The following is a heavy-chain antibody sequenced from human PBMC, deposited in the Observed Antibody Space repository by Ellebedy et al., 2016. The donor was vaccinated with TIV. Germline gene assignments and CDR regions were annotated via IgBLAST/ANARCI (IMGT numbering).Heavy chain of an antibody. CDR3: ARRKVRSGPAFDY. V-gene: IGHV4-59*08. Sequence: MPGGSLRLSCTVSGASISSYSWAWIRQPPGMGLDYIGYFSYTGSTNYSPSLNSRVSISVDTSKNQFSLKLSSVTAADTAVYYCARRKVRSGPAFDYWGQGTLVTVSS. J-gene: IGHJ4*02. CDR1: GASISSYS. D-gene: IGHD3-10*01. CDR2: FSYTGST.